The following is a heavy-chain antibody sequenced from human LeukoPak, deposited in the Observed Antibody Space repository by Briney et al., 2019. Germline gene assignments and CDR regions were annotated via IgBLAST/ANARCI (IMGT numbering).Heavy chain of an antibody. CDR1: GYTFTTYD. CDR3: ARDGYCSGGSCYDY. CDR2: INPNSGGT. D-gene: IGHD2-15*01. V-gene: IGHV1-2*02. J-gene: IGHJ4*02. Sequence: ASVKVSCKASGYTFTTYDITWVRQAPGQGLEWMGWINPNSGGTNYAQKFQGRVTMTRDTSISTAYMELSRLRSDDTAVYYCARDGYCSGGSCYDYWGQGALVTVSS.